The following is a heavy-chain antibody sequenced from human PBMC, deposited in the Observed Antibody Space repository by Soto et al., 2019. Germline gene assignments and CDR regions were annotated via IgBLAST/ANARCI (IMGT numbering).Heavy chain of an antibody. CDR3: ATLRDWNYPYFDS. D-gene: IGHD1-7*01. V-gene: IGHV3-23*01. Sequence: EVQLLASGGDLIQPGGSLRLSCAASGFTFSSYAMTWVRQAPGKGLEWVSNISGSGGSTNYAGSVKGRFTISRDNSKNTLFMQMNSLRAEDTAQYYCATLRDWNYPYFDSWGQGTRFTVSS. J-gene: IGHJ4*02. CDR1: GFTFSSYA. CDR2: ISGSGGST.